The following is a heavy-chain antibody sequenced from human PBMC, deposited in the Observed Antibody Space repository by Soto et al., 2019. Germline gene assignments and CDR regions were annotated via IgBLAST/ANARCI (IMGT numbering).Heavy chain of an antibody. V-gene: IGHV4-4*07. Sequence: LETLSLTCTVSGGSISYYHWSWIRQPAGKGLEWIGRINTSGSTNYNPSLKSRVTMSVDTSKNQFSLKLSSVTAADTAVYYCARDAGYSNDFDPWGQGILVTVPQ. D-gene: IGHD6-13*01. CDR2: INTSGST. J-gene: IGHJ5*02. CDR3: ARDAGYSNDFDP. CDR1: GGSISYYH.